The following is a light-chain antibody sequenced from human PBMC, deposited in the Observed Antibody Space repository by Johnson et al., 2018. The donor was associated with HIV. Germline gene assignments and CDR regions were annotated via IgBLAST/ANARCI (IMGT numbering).Light chain of an antibody. CDR2: ENN. J-gene: IGLJ1*01. CDR1: SSNIGNNY. CDR3: GTWDSSLSAGV. Sequence: HSVLTQPPSVSAAPGQKVTISCSGSSSNIGNNYVSWYQQLPGTAPKVLIHENNKPPSGIPDRFSGSKSGTSATLGITGLQTGDEADYYCGTWDSSLSAGVFVTGGKVTVL. V-gene: IGLV1-51*02.